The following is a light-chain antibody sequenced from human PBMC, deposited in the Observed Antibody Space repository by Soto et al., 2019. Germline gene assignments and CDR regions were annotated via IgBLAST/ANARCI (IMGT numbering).Light chain of an antibody. CDR3: ISHVGHSNV. J-gene: IGLJ1*01. Sequence: QSALTQPPSASGSPGQSVTISCTGTSSDVGGSDYVSWYQHHPGKAPKLMIYDVSKWPSGVPDRFSGSKSGNMASLTVSGVQADDEADYYCISHVGHSNVFGTGTKLTVL. CDR1: SSDVGGSDY. V-gene: IGLV2-8*01. CDR2: DVS.